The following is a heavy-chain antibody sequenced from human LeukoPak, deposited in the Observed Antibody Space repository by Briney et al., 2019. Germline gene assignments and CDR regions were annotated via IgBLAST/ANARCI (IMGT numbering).Heavy chain of an antibody. CDR2: ISGSGGNT. CDR3: ARGMSATSGYLELEY. D-gene: IGHD3-22*01. J-gene: IGHJ4*02. V-gene: IGHV3-23*01. CDR1: GFTFSSYA. Sequence: GGSLRLSCAASGFTFSSYAMSWVRQSPGKGLEWVSAISGSGGNTYSADSVKGRCTVSRDNSLQTLFLHMNSLRAEDTAVYYCARGMSATSGYLELEYWGQGALVTVST.